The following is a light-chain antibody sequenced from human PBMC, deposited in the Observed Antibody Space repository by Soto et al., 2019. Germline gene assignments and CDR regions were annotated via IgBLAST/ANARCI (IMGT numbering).Light chain of an antibody. J-gene: IGLJ2*01. V-gene: IGLV2-14*01. CDR1: SSDVGGYNY. CDR2: DVS. Sequence: QSVLTQPASVSGSPGQSITISCTGTSSDVGGYNYVSWYQQHPGKAPQLMIYDVSNRPSGVSNRFSGFKSGNTASLTISGLQAEDEADYYCSSYTSGSIVVFGGGTKLTVL. CDR3: SSYTSGSIVV.